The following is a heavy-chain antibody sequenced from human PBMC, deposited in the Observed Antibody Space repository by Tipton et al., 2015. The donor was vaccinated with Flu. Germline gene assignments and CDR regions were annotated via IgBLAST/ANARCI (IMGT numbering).Heavy chain of an antibody. V-gene: IGHV3-23*01. D-gene: IGHD3-10*01. J-gene: IGHJ4*02. CDR1: GFRFASYA. CDR3: ATPLHYGKPFFGH. CDR2: ISGSGGKT. Sequence: SLRLSCVGAGFRFASYAMSWVRQAPGKGLEWVSGISGSGGKTDFADSVKGRFTISRDNSKNTSYLQLNSLRVEDTAIYYCATPLHYGKPFFGHWGQGTLVTVSS.